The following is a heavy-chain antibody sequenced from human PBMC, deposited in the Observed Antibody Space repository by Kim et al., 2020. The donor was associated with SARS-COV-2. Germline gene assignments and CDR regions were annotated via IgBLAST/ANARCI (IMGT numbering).Heavy chain of an antibody. CDR3: AKGLVYRSGLYYDS. D-gene: IGHD6-19*01. V-gene: IGHV3-23*01. CDR1: GFRIWTFA. Sequence: GGSLRLSCETSGFRIWTFAISWVRQAPGKGLEWVARINGKGDITSVADSVKGRFRISGDNSKSTRYLHMSGLRVEDTAIYYCAKGLVYRSGLYYDSWGQGTPVIV. CDR2: INGKGDIT. J-gene: IGHJ4*02.